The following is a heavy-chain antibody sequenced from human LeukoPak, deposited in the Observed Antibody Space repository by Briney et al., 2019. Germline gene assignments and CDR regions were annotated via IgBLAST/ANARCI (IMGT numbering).Heavy chain of an antibody. Sequence: ASVKVSCKASGYTFTSYYMHWVRQAPGQGLEWMGIINPSGGSTSYAQKFQGRVTMTRDTSTSTVYMELSSLRSEDTAVYYCARERETEYRWAFFDYWGQGTLVTVSS. CDR3: ARERETEYRWAFFDY. V-gene: IGHV1-46*01. CDR1: GYTFTSYY. CDR2: INPSGGST. J-gene: IGHJ4*02. D-gene: IGHD2/OR15-2a*01.